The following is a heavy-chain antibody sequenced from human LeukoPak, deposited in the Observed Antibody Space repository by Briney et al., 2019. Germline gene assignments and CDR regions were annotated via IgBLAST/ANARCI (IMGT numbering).Heavy chain of an antibody. D-gene: IGHD6-19*01. CDR2: IKQDGSEK. CDR3: ARLPNSSGWYRYYYYYMDV. Sequence: GGSLRLSCAASGFTFSSYWMSWVRQAPGKGLEWVANIKQDGSEKYYVDSVKSRFTISRDNAKNSLYLQMNSLRAEDTAVYYCARLPNSSGWYRYYYYYMDVWGKGTTVTVSS. V-gene: IGHV3-7*01. J-gene: IGHJ6*03. CDR1: GFTFSSYW.